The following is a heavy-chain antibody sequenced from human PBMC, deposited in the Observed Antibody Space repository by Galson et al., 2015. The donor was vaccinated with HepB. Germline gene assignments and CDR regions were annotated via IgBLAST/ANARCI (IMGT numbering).Heavy chain of an antibody. D-gene: IGHD2-2*01. CDR2: VYSGGST. Sequence: SLRLSCAASGFTVSSNYMSWVRQAPGKGLEWVSVVYSGGSTYYADSVKGRFTISRDNSKNTLYLQMNSLRAGDTAVYYCARDTAAYLGDAFDIWGQGTMVTVSS. CDR3: ARDTAAYLGDAFDI. CDR1: GFTVSSNY. J-gene: IGHJ3*02. V-gene: IGHV3-66*01.